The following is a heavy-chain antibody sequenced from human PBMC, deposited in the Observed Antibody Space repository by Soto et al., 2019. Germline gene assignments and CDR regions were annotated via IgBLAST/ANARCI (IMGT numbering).Heavy chain of an antibody. CDR3: TKNRLPAAALGGS. Sequence: PGGSLRLSCAASGFTFSTYAMSWVRQAPGKGLEWVSAVTGSGDNTYYADSVKGRFTISRDNSKSTLFLQMNSLRAEDTAVYYCTKNRLPAAALGGSWGQGTLVTVSA. CDR2: VTGSGDNT. CDR1: GFTFSTYA. J-gene: IGHJ5*02. D-gene: IGHD2-2*01. V-gene: IGHV3-23*01.